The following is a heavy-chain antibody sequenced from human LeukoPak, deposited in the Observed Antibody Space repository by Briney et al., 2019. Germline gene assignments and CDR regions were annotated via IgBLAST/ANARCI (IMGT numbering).Heavy chain of an antibody. CDR1: GFTFSSYD. Sequence: TGGSLRLSCAASGFTFSSYDIHWVRQAPGKGLEWVAFIRYDGSNKYYADSVRGRFTISRDNSKNTLYLQMNSLRAEDTAVYYCARDREPGHDFWSGYSGFDYWGQGTLVTVSS. CDR3: ARDREPGHDFWSGYSGFDY. D-gene: IGHD3-3*01. J-gene: IGHJ4*02. CDR2: IRYDGSNK. V-gene: IGHV3-30*02.